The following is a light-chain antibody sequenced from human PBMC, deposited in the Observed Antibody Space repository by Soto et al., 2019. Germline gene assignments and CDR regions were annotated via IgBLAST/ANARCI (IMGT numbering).Light chain of an antibody. CDR1: SSDVGGYNY. V-gene: IGLV2-14*01. Sequence: QSALTQPASVSGSPGQSITISCTGTSSDVGGYNYVSWYQQHPGKAPKLMIYEVGNRPSRVSNRFSGSKSSNTASLTISGLQAEDEADYYCSSYTRSSTSYVFGTGTKVTVL. CDR2: EVG. CDR3: SSYTRSSTSYV. J-gene: IGLJ1*01.